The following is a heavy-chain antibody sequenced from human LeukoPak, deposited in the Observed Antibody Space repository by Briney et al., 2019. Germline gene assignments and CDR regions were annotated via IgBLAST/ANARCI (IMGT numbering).Heavy chain of an antibody. Sequence: GESLKISFKGSGYRFTSYWIGWVRPMPGKGLEWMGIIYPGDSDTRYSPSFQGQVTISADKSISTAYLQWSSLKASDTAMYYCAKRVIRVVRGVTTDYFDYWGQGTLVTVSS. J-gene: IGHJ4*02. CDR3: AKRVIRVVRGVTTDYFDY. CDR2: IYPGDSDT. D-gene: IGHD3-10*01. V-gene: IGHV5-51*01. CDR1: GYRFTSYW.